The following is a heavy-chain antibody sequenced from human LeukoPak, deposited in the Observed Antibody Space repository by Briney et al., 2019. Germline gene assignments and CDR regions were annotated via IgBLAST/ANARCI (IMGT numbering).Heavy chain of an antibody. Sequence: SGGSLRLSCAASGFTFSSYGMHWVRQAPGKGLEWVAVIWYDGSNKYYADSVKGRFTISRDNSKNTLYLQMNSLRAEDTAVYYCARGGYYDSSKINWFDPWGQGTLVTVSS. D-gene: IGHD3-22*01. V-gene: IGHV3-33*01. J-gene: IGHJ5*02. CDR3: ARGGYYDSSKINWFDP. CDR2: IWYDGSNK. CDR1: GFTFSSYG.